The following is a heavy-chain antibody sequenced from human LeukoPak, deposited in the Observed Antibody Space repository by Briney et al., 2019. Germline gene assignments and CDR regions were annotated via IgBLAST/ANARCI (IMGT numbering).Heavy chain of an antibody. J-gene: IGHJ5*02. CDR2: INPNSGGT. D-gene: IGHD2-2*01. Sequence: GASVKVSCKASGYTFTGYYMHWVRRAPGQGLEWMGWINPNSGGTNYAQKFQGRVTMTRDTSISTAYMELSRLRSDDTAVYYCARVMPAAWYNWFDPWGQGTLVTVSS. V-gene: IGHV1-2*02. CDR3: ARVMPAAWYNWFDP. CDR1: GYTFTGYY.